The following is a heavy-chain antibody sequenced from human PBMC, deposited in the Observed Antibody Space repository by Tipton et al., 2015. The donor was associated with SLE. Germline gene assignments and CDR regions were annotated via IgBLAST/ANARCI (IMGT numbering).Heavy chain of an antibody. CDR1: GYTFTGYY. CDR3: ARWSTYPLNSFDI. D-gene: IGHD2/OR15-2a*01. V-gene: IGHV1-2*06. Sequence: QLVQSGAEVKRPGASVNVSCKASGYTFTGYYIHWVRQASGQGLEWVGRIDPNSGGTYFAEKFQGRVTMTSDTSVTTADMELTRLTSHDTAVYYCARWSTYPLNSFDIWGQVTLVTVSS. CDR2: IDPNSGGT. J-gene: IGHJ3*02.